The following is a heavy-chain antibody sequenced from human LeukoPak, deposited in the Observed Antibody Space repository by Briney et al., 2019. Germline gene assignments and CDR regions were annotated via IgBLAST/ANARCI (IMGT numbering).Heavy chain of an antibody. V-gene: IGHV5-51*01. CDR3: ARHRPYSSSWPYYFDC. CDR2: IYATGSDT. J-gene: IGHJ4*02. CDR1: GYSFGSYW. Sequence: GESLKISSKGSGYSFGSYWIGWVRQIPGKGLEWVGIIYATGSDTNYTPSFQGKVTISGDKSINTAYLQLSRLKASDTAMYYCARHRPYSSSWPYYFDCWGQGTVVTV. D-gene: IGHD6-13*01.